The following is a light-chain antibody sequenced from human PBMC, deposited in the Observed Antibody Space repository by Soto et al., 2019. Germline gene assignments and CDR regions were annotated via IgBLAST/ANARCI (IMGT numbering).Light chain of an antibody. V-gene: IGKV1-5*03. CDR1: QTISGW. CDR2: RTS. CDR3: QHYNPDPLTWT. Sequence: DIQMNQSPSTLSASVGDTVTITCRASQTISGWLAWYQQKPGKAPKLLICRTSTLENGVPSRFSGSGSGTEFTLSISSLQSDDSATYWCQHYNPDPLTWTFGQGTRVEIK. J-gene: IGKJ1*01.